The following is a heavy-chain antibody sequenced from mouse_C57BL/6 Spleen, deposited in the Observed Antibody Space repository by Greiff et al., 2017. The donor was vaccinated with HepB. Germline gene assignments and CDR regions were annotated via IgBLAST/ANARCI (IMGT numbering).Heavy chain of an antibody. D-gene: IGHD1-1*01. J-gene: IGHJ2*01. CDR3: ASGYYGSSYYFDY. V-gene: IGHV1-63*01. CDR1: GYTFTNYW. Sequence: VQLQQSGAELVRPGTSVKMSCKASGYTFTNYWIGWAKQRPGHGLEGIGDIYPGGGYTNYNEKFKGKATLTADKSSSTAYMQFSSLTSEDSAIYYCASGYYGSSYYFDYWGQGTTLTVSS. CDR2: IYPGGGYT.